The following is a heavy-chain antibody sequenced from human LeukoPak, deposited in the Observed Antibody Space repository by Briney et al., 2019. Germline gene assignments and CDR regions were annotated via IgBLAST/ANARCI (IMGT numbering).Heavy chain of an antibody. V-gene: IGHV3-66*01. CDR2: LYSGSTT. D-gene: IGHD5-24*01. CDR3: ARDVGDVYNRPFDS. Sequence: GGSLTLSCAASGFSVGTNYMNWVRRAPGKGLEWVSILYSGSTTYYTDSVKGRFTISRDNYRETMSLQMNSLRRDDTAVYYCARDVGDVYNRPFDSWGQGTLVTVSS. J-gene: IGHJ4*02. CDR1: GFSVGTNY.